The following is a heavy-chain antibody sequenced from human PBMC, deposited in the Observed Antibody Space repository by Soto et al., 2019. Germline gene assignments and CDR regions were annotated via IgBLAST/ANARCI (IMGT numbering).Heavy chain of an antibody. D-gene: IGHD6-25*01. CDR1: GFTFSSCS. Sequence: EVQLVESGGGLVQLGGSLRLSCAASGFTFSSCSMNWVRQAPGKGLEWLSYISSTSSTIYYADSVKGRFPISRDNAKNALYLQMNSLRDEDTAVYYCASGPDAADYWGQGTLVTVS. CDR2: ISSTSSTI. CDR3: ASGPDAADY. J-gene: IGHJ4*02. V-gene: IGHV3-48*02.